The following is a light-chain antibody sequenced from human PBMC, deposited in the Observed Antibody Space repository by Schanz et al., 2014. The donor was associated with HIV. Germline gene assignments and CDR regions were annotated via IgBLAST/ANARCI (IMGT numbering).Light chain of an antibody. CDR2: DVS. V-gene: IGKV1-33*01. CDR3: QQYDDVPYT. CDR1: QDIGNY. J-gene: IGKJ2*01. Sequence: DIQMTQSPSSLSASVGDRVTVTCQASQDIGNYLHWYQQKPGQAPKLMIYDVSNLERGVPSRFSGGGSGTHFNLTISSLQPEDIATFYCQQYDDVPYTYGQGTKLELK.